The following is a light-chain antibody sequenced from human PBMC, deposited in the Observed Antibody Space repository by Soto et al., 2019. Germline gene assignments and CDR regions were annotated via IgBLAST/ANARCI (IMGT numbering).Light chain of an antibody. J-gene: IGLJ1*01. Sequence: QSALTQPPSASGSPGQSVTISCTGTSSDVGGYNYVSWYQQHPGKVPKLMIYEVSKRPSGVPDRFSGSKSGNTASLTVSGLQAEDEADYYCSSYAGSNNWNFGTGTKLTVL. V-gene: IGLV2-8*01. CDR1: SSDVGGYNY. CDR3: SSYAGSNNWN. CDR2: EVS.